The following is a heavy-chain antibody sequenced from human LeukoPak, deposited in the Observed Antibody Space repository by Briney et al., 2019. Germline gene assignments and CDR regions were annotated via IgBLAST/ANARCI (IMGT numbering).Heavy chain of an antibody. CDR3: AKDIGSRDGSRDS. D-gene: IGHD5-24*01. J-gene: IGHJ4*02. CDR1: GFTFDDFA. Sequence: GGSLRLSCTPSGFTFDDFAMHWVRQAPGKGLEWVSLISWDGLTTHYADSVRGRLTISRDNNRNSLYLQMDSLRTDDTALYYCAKDIGSRDGSRDSWVQGTLVSVSS. V-gene: IGHV3-43D*03. CDR2: ISWDGLTT.